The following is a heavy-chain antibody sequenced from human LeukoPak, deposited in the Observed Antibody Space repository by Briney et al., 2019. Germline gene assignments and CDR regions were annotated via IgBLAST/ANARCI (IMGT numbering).Heavy chain of an antibody. CDR3: ARRSGYGSGSYINY. CDR1: GGSFSGYY. D-gene: IGHD3-10*01. CDR2: INHSGST. J-gene: IGHJ4*02. Sequence: SETLSLTCAVYGGSFSGYYWSWIRQPPGKGLEWIGEINHSGSTNYNPSLKSRVTISVDTSKNQFSLKLSSVTAADTAVYYCARRSGYGSGSYINYWGQGTLVTVSS. V-gene: IGHV4-34*01.